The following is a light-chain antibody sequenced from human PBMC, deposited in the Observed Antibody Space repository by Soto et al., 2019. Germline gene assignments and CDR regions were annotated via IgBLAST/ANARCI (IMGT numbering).Light chain of an antibody. CDR2: SAS. Sequence: EIVITQSPTILSVSPWERANLSCRASQSVSSNLAWYQQKPGQDPRLLIYSASTRATGIPARFSGSWSGTEFTLTISSLQSEDLAAYFCQQYHNWPLTLGGGTKV. CDR1: QSVSSN. J-gene: IGKJ4*01. CDR3: QQYHNWPLT. V-gene: IGKV3-15*01.